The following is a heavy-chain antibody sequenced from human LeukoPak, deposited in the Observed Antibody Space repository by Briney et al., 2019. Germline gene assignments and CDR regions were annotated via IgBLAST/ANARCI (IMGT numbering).Heavy chain of an antibody. CDR1: GGTFSSYA. Sequence: GASVKVSCRASGGTFSSYAISWVRQAPGQGLEWMGGIIPIFGTANYAQKFQGRVTITADESTSTAYMELSSLRSEDTAVYYCARDGDSSSWYFSWGQGTLVTVSS. CDR3: ARDGDSSSWYFS. V-gene: IGHV1-69*13. J-gene: IGHJ4*02. CDR2: IIPIFGTA. D-gene: IGHD6-13*01.